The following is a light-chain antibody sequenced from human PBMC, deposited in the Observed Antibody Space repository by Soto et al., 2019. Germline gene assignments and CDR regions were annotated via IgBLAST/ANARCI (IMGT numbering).Light chain of an antibody. CDR1: SSNIGAGYD. J-gene: IGLJ3*02. CDR2: ANS. CDR3: QSNDSSVSGWE. Sequence: QSVLTQPHSVSGAPGQRGTISFTGSSSNIGAGYDVHWYQQLPGTAPKLLIYANSNRPSGVPDRFSGSKSGTSASLAITGLQAEDEADYYSQSNDSSVSGWEFGGGTKLTVL. V-gene: IGLV1-40*01.